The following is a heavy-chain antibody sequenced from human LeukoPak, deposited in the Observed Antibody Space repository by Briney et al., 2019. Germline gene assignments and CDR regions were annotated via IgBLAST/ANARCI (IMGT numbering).Heavy chain of an antibody. CDR3: ARGGSSRPSPNFDS. CDR1: GYSVTSYG. D-gene: IGHD6-6*01. Sequence: ASVKVSCKASGYSVTSYGLSWVRQAPGQGLEWMGWITPYSGNRNYVQKFQGRVTMTSDTSTNTAYMELRGLRSDDTAVYFCARGGSSRPSPNFDSWGQGALVIVTS. CDR2: ITPYSGNR. V-gene: IGHV1-18*01. J-gene: IGHJ4*02.